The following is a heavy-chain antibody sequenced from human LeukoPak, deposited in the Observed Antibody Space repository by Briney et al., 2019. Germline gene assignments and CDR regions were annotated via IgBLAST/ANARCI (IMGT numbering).Heavy chain of an antibody. V-gene: IGHV3-53*01. J-gene: IGHJ4*02. Sequence: GGSLRLSCAASGFTFSSNYMSWVRQAPGKGLEWLSAIYSGGSTYYSDSVKGRFTISRDNSKKTLYLQMDSLRAEDTAVYYCARDLDYYDSSGYYGHFDYWGQGTLVTVSS. D-gene: IGHD3-22*01. CDR2: IYSGGST. CDR1: GFTFSSNY. CDR3: ARDLDYYDSSGYYGHFDY.